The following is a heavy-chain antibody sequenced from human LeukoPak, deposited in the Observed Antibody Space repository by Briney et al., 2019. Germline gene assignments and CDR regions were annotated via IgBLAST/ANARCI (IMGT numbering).Heavy chain of an antibody. D-gene: IGHD3-9*01. CDR1: GFTFSSYA. CDR3: AKWGYYDILTGYDY. CDR2: ISGSGGST. J-gene: IGHJ4*02. Sequence: GGSLRLSCAASGFTFSSYAMSWVRQGPGKGLEWVSAISGSGGSTYYADSVKGRFTISRDNSKNTLYLQMNSLRAEDTAVYYCAKWGYYDILTGYDYWGQGTLVTVSS. V-gene: IGHV3-23*01.